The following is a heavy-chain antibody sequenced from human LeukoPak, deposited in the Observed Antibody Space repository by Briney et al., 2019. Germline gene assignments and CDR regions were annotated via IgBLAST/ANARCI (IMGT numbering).Heavy chain of an antibody. CDR1: GGSFSGYY. Sequence: PSETLSLTCAVYGGSFSGYYWSWIRQPPGKGLEWIGEINHSGSTNYNPSLKSRVTISVDTSKNQFSLKLSSVTAADTAVYYCARREEEMASPGFDYWGQGTLVTVSS. D-gene: IGHD5-24*01. V-gene: IGHV4-34*01. J-gene: IGHJ4*02. CDR2: INHSGST. CDR3: ARREEEMASPGFDY.